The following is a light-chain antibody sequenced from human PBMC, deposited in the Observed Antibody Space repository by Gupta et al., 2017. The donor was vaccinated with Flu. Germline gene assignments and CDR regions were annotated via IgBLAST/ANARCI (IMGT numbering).Light chain of an antibody. CDR3: QQYENWPPGYT. J-gene: IGKJ2*01. CDR2: GAS. Sequence: EVVMTQSPATLSESPGDTVTLSCRASQSIRSDLVWYQQKPGQPPRLLIDGASSRAAGIPGRFSGSGSDTEFTLTISSLQSEDSAVYYCQQYENWPPGYTFGQGTKLEIK. V-gene: IGKV3D-15*01. CDR1: QSIRSD.